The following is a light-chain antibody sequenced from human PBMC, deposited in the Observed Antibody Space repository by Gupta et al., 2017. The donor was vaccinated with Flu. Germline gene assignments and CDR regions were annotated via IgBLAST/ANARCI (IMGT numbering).Light chain of an antibody. CDR3: SAYDSSLGAWV. V-gene: IGLV10-54*04. J-gene: IGLJ3*02. CDR2: RNN. Sequence: VSKDLGQTATLTCTGNSNNVGNQGAAWLQQHQGHPPKLLSYRNNNRPSGISERFSASRSGNTASLTITELQPEDETDYYCSAYDSSLGAWVFGGGTKLTVL. CDR1: SNNVGNQG.